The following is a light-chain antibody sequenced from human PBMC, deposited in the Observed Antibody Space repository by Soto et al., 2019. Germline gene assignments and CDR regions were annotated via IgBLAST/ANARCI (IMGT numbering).Light chain of an antibody. CDR3: QQGDKLPWT. CDR2: AVS. V-gene: IGKV3D-15*01. CDR1: QSVINN. Sequence: EIVMTQSPATLSVSPGERATLSCRASQSVINNLAWYQQKPGQAPRLLIYAVSTRATGIPARFSGSGSGTEFTLTISSLQSEDFAVYYCQQGDKLPWTFGQGTKVEIK. J-gene: IGKJ1*01.